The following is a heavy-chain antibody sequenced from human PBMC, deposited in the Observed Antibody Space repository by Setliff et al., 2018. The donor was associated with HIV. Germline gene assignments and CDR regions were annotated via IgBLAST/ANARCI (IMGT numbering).Heavy chain of an antibody. CDR3: ARGTNPLGWFDP. J-gene: IGHJ5*02. D-gene: IGHD2-2*01. Sequence: ASVKVSCKASGYIFTSYGITWVRQAPGQGLEWMGWISAYTANTNYAQNLQGRVTMTTDTSTSTAYMELRSLRSDDTAVYYCARGTNPLGWFDPWGQGTLVTVSS. CDR2: ISAYTANT. CDR1: GYIFTSYG. V-gene: IGHV1-18*01.